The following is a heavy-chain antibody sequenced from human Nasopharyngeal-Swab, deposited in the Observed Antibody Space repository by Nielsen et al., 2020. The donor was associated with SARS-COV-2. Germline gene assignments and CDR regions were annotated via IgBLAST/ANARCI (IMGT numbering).Heavy chain of an antibody. Sequence: GSLRLSCAVYGGSFSGYYWSWIRQPPGKGLEWIGEINHSGSTNYNPSLKSRVTISVDTSKNQFSLKLSSVTAADTAVYYCARVSPSHRTYYYYYMDVWGKGTTVTVSS. V-gene: IGHV4-34*01. CDR2: INHSGST. J-gene: IGHJ6*03. CDR3: ARVSPSHRTYYYYYMDV. CDR1: GGSFSGYY.